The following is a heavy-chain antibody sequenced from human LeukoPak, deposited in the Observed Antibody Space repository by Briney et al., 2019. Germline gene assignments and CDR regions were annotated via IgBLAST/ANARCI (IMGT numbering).Heavy chain of an antibody. D-gene: IGHD3-3*01. CDR2: INPNSGGT. Sequence: GASVKVSCKASGYTFTGYYMHWVRHAPGQGLEWMGWINPNSGGTNYAQKFQGRVTMTRDTSISTAYMELSRLRSDDTAVYYCARSWYYDFWSGPSAYYFDYWGQGTLVTVSS. CDR1: GYTFTGYY. CDR3: ARSWYYDFWSGPSAYYFDY. J-gene: IGHJ4*02. V-gene: IGHV1-2*02.